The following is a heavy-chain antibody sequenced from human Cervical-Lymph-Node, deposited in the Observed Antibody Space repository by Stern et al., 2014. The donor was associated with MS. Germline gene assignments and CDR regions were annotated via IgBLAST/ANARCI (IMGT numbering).Heavy chain of an antibody. Sequence: VQLVESGAEARAPGASMKVSCKASGYIFTDYYLHWVRQAPGQGLEWLGWNNPNSGGTNDAQNFQGRVTMTRDTSISTAYMELRWLGSADTAVYYCARGSGTAYDLRGDYWGQGTLVTVSS. D-gene: IGHD3-3*01. V-gene: IGHV1-2*02. CDR2: NNPNSGGT. J-gene: IGHJ4*01. CDR1: GYIFTDYY. CDR3: ARGSGTAYDLRGDY.